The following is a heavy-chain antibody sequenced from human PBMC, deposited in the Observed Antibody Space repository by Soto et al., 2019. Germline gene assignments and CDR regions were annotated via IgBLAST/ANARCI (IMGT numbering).Heavy chain of an antibody. CDR2: ISGSGGST. CDR3: AKEDTMVRGVILKSRDPFDY. J-gene: IGHJ4*02. D-gene: IGHD3-10*01. V-gene: IGHV3-23*01. CDR1: GFTFSSYA. Sequence: GGSLRLSCAASGFTFSSYAMSWVRQAPGKGLEWVSAISGSGGSTYYADSVKGRFTISRDNSKNTLYLQMNSLRAEDTAIYYCAKEDTMVRGVILKSRDPFDYWGQGTLVTVSS.